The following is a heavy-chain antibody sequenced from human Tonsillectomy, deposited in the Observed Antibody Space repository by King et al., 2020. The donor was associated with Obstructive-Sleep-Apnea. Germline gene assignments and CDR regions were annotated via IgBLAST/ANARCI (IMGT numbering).Heavy chain of an antibody. CDR2: IIRKVYGGTT. J-gene: IGHJ4*02. Sequence: EVQLVESGGGLVQPGRSLRLSCTASGFTFGDYAMSWFRQAPGKGLEGVGFIIRKVYGGTTEYAESVKGRFTISRDDSKSIAYLQMTSLKTEDTAVYYCTRDLGYYDTSGYLGFYWGQGTLVTVSS. V-gene: IGHV3-49*03. D-gene: IGHD3-22*01. CDR3: TRDLGYYDTSGYLGFY. CDR1: GFTFGDYA.